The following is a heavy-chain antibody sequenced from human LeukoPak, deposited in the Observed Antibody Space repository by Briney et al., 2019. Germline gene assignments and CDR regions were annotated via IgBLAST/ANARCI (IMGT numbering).Heavy chain of an antibody. D-gene: IGHD5-24*01. J-gene: IGHJ4*02. Sequence: SETLSLTCTVSGGSISSGGYYWSWIRQPPGKGLEWIGYIYHSGSTYYNPSLKSRVTISVDTSKNQFSLKLSSVTAADTAVYYCARGPDGRDGYNLAFDYWGQGTLVTVSS. CDR3: ARGPDGRDGYNLAFDY. CDR1: GGSISSGGYY. V-gene: IGHV4-30-2*01. CDR2: IYHSGST.